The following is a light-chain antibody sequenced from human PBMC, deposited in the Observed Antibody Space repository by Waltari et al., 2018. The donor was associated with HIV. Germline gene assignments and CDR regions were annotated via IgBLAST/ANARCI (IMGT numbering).Light chain of an antibody. CDR2: DVS. J-gene: IGLJ3*02. CDR1: SSDVGGYTY. Sequence: QSALTQPASVSGSPGQSITISCTGTSSDVGGYTYVPWYQHHPGKAPNRIIYDVSNRPSGVSNRFSGSKAGNTASLTISGLQAEDEADYYCSSYTSSSTLGFGGGTKLTVL. CDR3: SSYTSSSTLG. V-gene: IGLV2-14*03.